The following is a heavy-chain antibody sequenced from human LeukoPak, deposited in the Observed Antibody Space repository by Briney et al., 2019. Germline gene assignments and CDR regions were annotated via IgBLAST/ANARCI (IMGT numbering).Heavy chain of an antibody. CDR2: IYYSGST. CDR3: ARGEPTGA. CDR1: GGSISSYY. V-gene: IGHV4-59*01. D-gene: IGHD1-1*01. Sequence: SETLSLTCTVSGGSISSYYWSWIRQPPGKGLEWIGYIYYSGSTNYNPSLKSRVTISVDTSKNQFSLKLSSVTAADTAVYYCARGEPTGAWGQGTLVAVSS. J-gene: IGHJ4*02.